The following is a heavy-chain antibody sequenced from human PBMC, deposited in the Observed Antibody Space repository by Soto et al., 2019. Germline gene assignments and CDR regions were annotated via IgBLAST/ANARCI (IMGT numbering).Heavy chain of an antibody. Sequence: QVLRQVTCPGLVQPSVTLSLSCAVSGASISSNYYWGWVRQSPGNAMEWLGDISHIGSVNYSPSLMSHDSLSMDRYQHQFSLKRTSGTAEGAAVYSCVRGFGGYAIDYRGQGTVVSVSA. CDR2: ISHIGSV. J-gene: IGHJ4*02. D-gene: IGHD6-19*01. V-gene: IGHV4-4*02. CDR1: GASISSNYY. CDR3: VRGFGGYAIDY.